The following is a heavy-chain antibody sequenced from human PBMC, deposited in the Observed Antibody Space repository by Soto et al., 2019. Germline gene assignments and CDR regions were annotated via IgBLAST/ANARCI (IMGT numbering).Heavy chain of an antibody. Sequence: GGSLRLSCAASGFTFSSYSMNWVRQAPGKGLEWVSYISSSSSTIYYADSVKGRFTISRDNAKNSLYLQMNSLRDEDTAAYYCARAPYDFWSGYQSFYYYYGMDVWGQGTTVTVSS. CDR3: ARAPYDFWSGYQSFYYYYGMDV. D-gene: IGHD3-3*01. CDR2: ISSSSSTI. J-gene: IGHJ6*02. V-gene: IGHV3-48*02. CDR1: GFTFSSYS.